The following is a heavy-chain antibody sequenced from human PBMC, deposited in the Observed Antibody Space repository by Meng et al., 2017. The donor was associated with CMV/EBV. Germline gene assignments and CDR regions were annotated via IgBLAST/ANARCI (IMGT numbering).Heavy chain of an antibody. D-gene: IGHD2-2*02. Sequence: FSSYSRNWVRQAPGKGLEWVSSISSSSSYIYYTDSVKSRFTISRDNAKNSLYLQMNSLRAEDTAVYYCARDLGGCSSTSCYKGWFDPWGQGTLVTVSS. V-gene: IGHV3-21*01. CDR1: FSSYS. CDR3: ARDLGGCSSTSCYKGWFDP. J-gene: IGHJ5*02. CDR2: ISSSSSYI.